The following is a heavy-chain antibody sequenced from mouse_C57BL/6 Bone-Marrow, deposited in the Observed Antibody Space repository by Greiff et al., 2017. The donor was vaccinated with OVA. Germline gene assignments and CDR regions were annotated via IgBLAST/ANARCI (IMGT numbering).Heavy chain of an antibody. Sequence: EVQLVESGGGLVKPGGSLKLSCAASGFTFSSYAMSWVRQTPEKRLEWVATISDGGSYTYYPDNVKGRFTISRDNAKNNLYLQMSHLKSEDTAMYYCARGRFYYGYFDYWGQGTTLTVSS. J-gene: IGHJ2*01. CDR3: ARGRFYYGYFDY. D-gene: IGHD1-1*01. CDR2: ISDGGSYT. V-gene: IGHV5-4*01. CDR1: GFTFSSYA.